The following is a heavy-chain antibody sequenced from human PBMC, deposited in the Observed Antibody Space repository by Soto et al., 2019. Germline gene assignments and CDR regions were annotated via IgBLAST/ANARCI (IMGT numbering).Heavy chain of an antibody. CDR3: AKDTGLDIVVVPAAMIE. V-gene: IGHV3-23*01. Sequence: GGSLRLSCAASGFTFSSYAMSWVRQAPGKGLEWVSAISGSGGSTYYADSVKGRFTISRDNSKNTLYLQMNSLRAEDTAVYYCAKDTGLDIVVVPAAMIEWGQGTLVTVSS. CDR1: GFTFSSYA. CDR2: ISGSGGST. D-gene: IGHD2-2*03. J-gene: IGHJ4*02.